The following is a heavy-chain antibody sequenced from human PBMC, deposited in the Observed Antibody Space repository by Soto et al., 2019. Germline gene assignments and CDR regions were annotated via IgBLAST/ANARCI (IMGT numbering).Heavy chain of an antibody. CDR2: IYYSGTT. V-gene: IGHV4-28*01. CDR3: ARREIQGPIDY. J-gene: IGHJ4*02. Sequence: SETLSFTCAVSGYSISSSNWWGWIRQPPGKGLEWIGYIYYSGTTYYNPSLKSRVTMSVDTSKNQFSLKLTSVTAVDTAVYYCARREIQGPIDYWGQGTLVTVSS. CDR1: GYSISSSNW. D-gene: IGHD1-26*01.